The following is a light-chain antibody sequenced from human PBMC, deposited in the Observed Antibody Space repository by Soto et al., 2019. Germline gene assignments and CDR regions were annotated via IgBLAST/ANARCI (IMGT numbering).Light chain of an antibody. CDR2: GAS. CDR3: QQYASSQFT. Sequence: EIVLTQSPGTLSLSPGERATLSCRASQSVSSSYLAWYQQKPGQAPRLLIYGASSRATGIPDRFSGSGSGTDFTLTISNLEPEEFAVYYCQQYASSQFTFAPGPKVDI. V-gene: IGKV3-20*01. CDR1: QSVSSSY. J-gene: IGKJ3*01.